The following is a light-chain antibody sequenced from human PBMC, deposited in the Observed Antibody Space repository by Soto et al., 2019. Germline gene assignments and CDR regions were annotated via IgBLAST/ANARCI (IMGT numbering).Light chain of an antibody. CDR1: QSVSTN. J-gene: IGKJ2*01. CDR3: QQYTILAPET. Sequence: EIVLTQSPATLSVSRGERATLSCRASQSVSTNLAWYQQKPGQAPRLLIYGASTSATGIPARFSGSGSGTEFTLTISSLQSVDFAVYYCQQYTILAPETFGHGTKLEI. CDR2: GAS. V-gene: IGKV3-15*01.